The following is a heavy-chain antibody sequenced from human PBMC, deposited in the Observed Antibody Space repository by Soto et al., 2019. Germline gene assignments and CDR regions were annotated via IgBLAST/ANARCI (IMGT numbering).Heavy chain of an antibody. CDR3: ALDYGDGVGI. CDR2: ISYDGSNK. D-gene: IGHD4-17*01. Sequence: GGSLRLSCAASGFTFSTYDMHWVRQAPGKGLEWVAVISYDGSNKYFADSVKGRFTISRDNSKNTLYVQMNSLRAEDTAVYYCALDYGDGVGIWGQGTMVTVSS. CDR1: GFTFSTYD. J-gene: IGHJ3*02. V-gene: IGHV3-30*03.